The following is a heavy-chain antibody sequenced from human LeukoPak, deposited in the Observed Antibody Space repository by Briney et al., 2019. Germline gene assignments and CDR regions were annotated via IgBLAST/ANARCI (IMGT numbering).Heavy chain of an antibody. V-gene: IGHV3-23*01. CDR1: GFTFSSYS. D-gene: IGHD6-19*01. J-gene: IGHJ4*02. CDR2: LSGSGEST. CDR3: AKSIGGWAHHFDY. Sequence: GGSLRLFCAASGFTFSSYSMIWAPQAPGKGLEGVSALSGSGESTYYADSVQGRFPISRDNSKNTLYLQMSSLRAEDTAVYYCAKSIGGWAHHFDYWGQGTLVTVSS.